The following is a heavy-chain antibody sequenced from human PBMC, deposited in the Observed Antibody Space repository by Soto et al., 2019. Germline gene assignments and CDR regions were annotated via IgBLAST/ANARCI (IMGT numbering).Heavy chain of an antibody. CDR3: AKEGDLIGYNYGSCFDY. CDR2: ITGSVGST. J-gene: IGHJ4*02. D-gene: IGHD5-18*01. Sequence: GGSLRLSCAASGFTFSSYSMSWVRQAPGKGLGWVSAITGSVGSTYYADSVKGRFTISRDNSKNTLYLQMNSLRAEDTAVYYCAKEGDLIGYNYGSCFDYWGQGTLVTVSS. V-gene: IGHV3-23*01. CDR1: GFTFSSYS.